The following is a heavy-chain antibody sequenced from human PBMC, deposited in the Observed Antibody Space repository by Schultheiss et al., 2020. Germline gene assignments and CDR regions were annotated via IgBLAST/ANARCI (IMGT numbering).Heavy chain of an antibody. CDR3: ARLQLPSP. CDR1: GFTFTSSA. CDR2: INPNSGGT. V-gene: IGHV1-2*06. J-gene: IGHJ5*02. D-gene: IGHD6-6*01. Sequence: ASVKVSCKASGFTFTSSAVHWVRQAPGQGLEWMGRINPNSGGTDYAQKFQDRVTMTRDTSISTAYMELNRLRSDDTAMYYCARLQLPSPWGQGTLVTVSS.